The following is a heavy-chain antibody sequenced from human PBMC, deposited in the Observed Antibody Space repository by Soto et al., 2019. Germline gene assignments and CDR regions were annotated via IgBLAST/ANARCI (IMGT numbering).Heavy chain of an antibody. CDR3: ASWSGYFAY. J-gene: IGHJ4*02. CDR2: ISSSSGTT. CDR1: GFTFRSYS. D-gene: IGHD3-10*01. Sequence: EVQLVESGGGLVQPGGSLRLSCAASGFTFRSYSMNWVRQAPGKGLEWVSYISSSSGTTYYADSVKGRFTISRDNAKNSLSLPMNSLRDEDTAVYSCASWSGYFAYWGQGTLVTVSS. V-gene: IGHV3-48*02.